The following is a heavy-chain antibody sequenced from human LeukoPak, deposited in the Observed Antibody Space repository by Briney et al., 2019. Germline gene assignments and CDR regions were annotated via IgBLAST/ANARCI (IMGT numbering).Heavy chain of an antibody. Sequence: PGGSLRLSCAASGFTVSSNYMSWVRQAPGKGLDWVSVIYSGGNTYYADSVKGRFTISRDNSKNTLYLQMNSLRAEDTAVYYCARSGGSPGMDVWGQGTTVTVSS. D-gene: IGHD3-16*01. J-gene: IGHJ6*02. CDR1: GFTVSSNY. CDR2: IYSGGNT. CDR3: ARSGGSPGMDV. V-gene: IGHV3-53*01.